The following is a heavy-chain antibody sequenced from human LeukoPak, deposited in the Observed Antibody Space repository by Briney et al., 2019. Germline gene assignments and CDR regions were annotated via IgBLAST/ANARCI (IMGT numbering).Heavy chain of an antibody. CDR1: GFSFSSYG. J-gene: IGHJ4*02. Sequence: GGSLRLSCAASGFSFSSYGMNWVRQAPGKGLEWVSFISSSSSYIYYADSVKGRFTISRDNARNSLSLQMNSLRAEDTAVYYCAKGRSILWFGESNWGQGTLVTVSS. CDR2: ISSSSSYI. V-gene: IGHV3-21*04. CDR3: AKGRSILWFGESN. D-gene: IGHD3-10*01.